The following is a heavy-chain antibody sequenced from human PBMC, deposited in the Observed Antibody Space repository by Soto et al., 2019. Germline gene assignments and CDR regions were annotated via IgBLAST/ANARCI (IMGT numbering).Heavy chain of an antibody. Sequence: GGSLRLSCAASGFTFSSYAMSWVRQAPGKGLEWVSAISGSGGSTYYADSVKGRFTISRDNSKNTLYLQMNSLRAEDTAVYYCAKKSRVVAATFYYYGMDVWGQGTTVTVS. CDR1: GFTFSSYA. J-gene: IGHJ6*02. CDR2: ISGSGGST. D-gene: IGHD2-15*01. V-gene: IGHV3-23*01. CDR3: AKKSRVVAATFYYYGMDV.